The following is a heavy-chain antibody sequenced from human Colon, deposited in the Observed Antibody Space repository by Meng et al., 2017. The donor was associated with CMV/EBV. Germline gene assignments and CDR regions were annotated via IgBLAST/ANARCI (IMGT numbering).Heavy chain of an antibody. D-gene: IGHD5-12*01. Sequence: EVQLVESXVGLVERGXSLRPAXAASGFTFSNYWMHWVRQAPGKGLVWVSRTYTDGTYTHYADSVKGRFTISRDNAKNTIYLQMNNLRAEDTAVYYCGRDLDIRGHPDFIDYWGQGALVTVSS. CDR3: GRDLDIRGHPDFIDY. CDR2: TYTDGTYT. J-gene: IGHJ4*02. CDR1: GFTFSNYW. V-gene: IGHV3-74*01.